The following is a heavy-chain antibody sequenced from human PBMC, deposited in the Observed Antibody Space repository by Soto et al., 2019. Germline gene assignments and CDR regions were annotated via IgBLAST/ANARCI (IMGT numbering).Heavy chain of an antibody. Sequence: QVQLVQSGAEVKKPGSSVKVSCKASGGTFSSYAISWVRQAPGQGLEWMGGIIPIFGTANYAQKFQGRVTITADESTSTAFMELSSLRSEDTAVYYCARDRRLERRLAYFDLWGRGTLVTVSS. CDR1: GGTFSSYA. CDR3: ARDRRLERRLAYFDL. J-gene: IGHJ2*01. V-gene: IGHV1-69*12. D-gene: IGHD1-1*01. CDR2: IIPIFGTA.